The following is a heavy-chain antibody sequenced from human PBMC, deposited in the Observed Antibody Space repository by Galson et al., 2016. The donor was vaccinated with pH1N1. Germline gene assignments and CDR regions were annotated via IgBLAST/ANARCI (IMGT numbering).Heavy chain of an antibody. D-gene: IGHD2-15*01. Sequence: SVKVSCKASGHTFTRYDINWVRQATGQGLEWMGWMNPNSGNTGYAQKFQGRITLTRNTSISTAYMELNSLRSEDTAVYYGARSCSGGGCYPNYFYYAMDGWGQGTTVTVSS. J-gene: IGHJ6*02. CDR3: ARSCSGGGCYPNYFYYAMDG. CDR2: MNPNSGNT. V-gene: IGHV1-8*01. CDR1: GHTFTRYD.